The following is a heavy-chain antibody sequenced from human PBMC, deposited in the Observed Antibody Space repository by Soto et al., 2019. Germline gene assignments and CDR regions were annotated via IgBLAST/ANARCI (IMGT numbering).Heavy chain of an antibody. CDR3: ARLHRRETT. CDR2: INHSGST. CDR1: GGSFSGYY. J-gene: IGHJ5*02. V-gene: IGHV4-34*01. Sequence: PSETLSLTCAVYGGSFSGYYWSWIRQPPGKGLEWIGEINHSGSTNYNPSLKSRVAISVDTSKNQFSLKLSSVTAADTAVYYCARLHRRETTWGQGTLVTVSS. D-gene: IGHD1-1*01.